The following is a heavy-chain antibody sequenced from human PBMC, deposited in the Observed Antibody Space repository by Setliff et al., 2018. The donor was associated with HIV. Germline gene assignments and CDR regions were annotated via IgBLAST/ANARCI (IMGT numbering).Heavy chain of an antibody. CDR3: ARHAPRNHDLAGVFYPYYMDV. V-gene: IGHV4-59*08. CDR2: IYTSGST. J-gene: IGHJ6*03. CDR1: GGSMSAYY. Sequence: SETLSLTCTVSGGSMSAYYWSWIRQPPGKGLEWIGYIYTSGSTNYNPSLRSRVTISVDTSKTQFSLKLSSVTAADTAVYYCARHAPRNHDLAGVFYPYYMDVWGKGTTVTVSS. D-gene: IGHD1-1*01.